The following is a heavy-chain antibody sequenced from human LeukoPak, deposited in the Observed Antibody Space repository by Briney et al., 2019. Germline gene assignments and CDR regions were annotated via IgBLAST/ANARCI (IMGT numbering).Heavy chain of an antibody. J-gene: IGHJ4*02. V-gene: IGHV7-4-1*02. CDR2: INTNTGTP. Sequence: GASVKVSCKASGYTFSSYTLSWLRQAPGQGLEWMGWINTNTGTPTYAQGFTGRFVFSLDSSVSTAYLQISSLQAEDIAVYYCVRQYSGYESLYFDSWGQGTRVTVSS. CDR1: GYTFSSYT. D-gene: IGHD5-12*01. CDR3: VRQYSGYESLYFDS.